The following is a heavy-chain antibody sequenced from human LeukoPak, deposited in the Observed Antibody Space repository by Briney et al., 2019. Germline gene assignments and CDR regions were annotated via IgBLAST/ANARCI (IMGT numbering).Heavy chain of an antibody. CDR3: ARDNVYGSGSYYSFDY. CDR2: IMPILGIA. V-gene: IGHV1-69*04. D-gene: IGHD3-10*01. CDR1: GGTFSSYA. J-gene: IGHJ4*02. Sequence: ASVKVSCKASGGTFSSYAISWVRQAPGQGLEWMGRIMPILGIANYAQKFQGRVTITADKSTSTAYMELSSLRSEDTAVYYCARDNVYGSGSYYSFDYWGQGTLVTVSS.